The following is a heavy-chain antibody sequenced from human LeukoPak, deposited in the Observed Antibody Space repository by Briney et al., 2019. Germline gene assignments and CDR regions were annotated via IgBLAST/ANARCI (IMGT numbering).Heavy chain of an antibody. V-gene: IGHV3-30*03. D-gene: IGHD4-17*01. Sequence: PGGSLRLSCAASGFSFTAYSMNWVRQAPGKGLEWVAIVSFDGRTQDYADSVKGRFTVSRDNSKNTFSLEMNSLRIEDTAVYYCAREAYGDYLGYWGQGTLVTVSS. CDR2: VSFDGRTQ. CDR1: GFSFTAYS. J-gene: IGHJ4*02. CDR3: AREAYGDYLGY.